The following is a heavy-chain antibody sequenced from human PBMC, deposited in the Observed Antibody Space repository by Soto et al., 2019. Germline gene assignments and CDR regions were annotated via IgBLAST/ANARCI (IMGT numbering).Heavy chain of an antibody. Sequence: EVQVLESGGGLVQSGGSLRLSCAASGFTFSTYGMSWVRQAPGEGLEWVSAISGSGGSTYYADSVKGRFIISRDNSKNTLYLQMNSLRAEDTAVYYCAKDPRSVVERSVYGMDVWGQGTTVTVSS. D-gene: IGHD2-21*01. J-gene: IGHJ6*02. CDR2: ISGSGGST. CDR3: AKDPRSVVERSVYGMDV. V-gene: IGHV3-23*01. CDR1: GFTFSTYG.